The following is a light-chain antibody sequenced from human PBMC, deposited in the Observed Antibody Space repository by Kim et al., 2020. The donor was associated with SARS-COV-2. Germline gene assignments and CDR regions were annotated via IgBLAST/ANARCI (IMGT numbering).Light chain of an antibody. Sequence: PGKRVTISCSGSSSNIGSNTVNWYQQLPGTAPKLLIYSNNQRPSGVPDRFSGSKSGTSASLAISGLQSEDEADYYCAAWDDSLNGVFGTGTKVTVL. CDR1: SSNIGSNT. CDR3: AAWDDSLNGV. V-gene: IGLV1-44*01. CDR2: SNN. J-gene: IGLJ1*01.